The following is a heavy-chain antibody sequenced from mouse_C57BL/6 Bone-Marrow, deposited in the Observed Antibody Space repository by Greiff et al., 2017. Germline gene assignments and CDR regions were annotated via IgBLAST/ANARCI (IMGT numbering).Heavy chain of an antibody. D-gene: IGHD2-2*01. Sequence: EVQLQQSGAELVKPGASVKLSCTASGFNIKDYYMHWVKQRTEKGLEWIGRIDTEDGENKYAPKFQGKATITADTSSNTAYLQLSSLTSEDTAVYYCARGLPRRLYYAMDYWGQGTSVTVSS. J-gene: IGHJ4*01. CDR3: ARGLPRRLYYAMDY. V-gene: IGHV14-2*01. CDR1: GFNIKDYY. CDR2: IDTEDGEN.